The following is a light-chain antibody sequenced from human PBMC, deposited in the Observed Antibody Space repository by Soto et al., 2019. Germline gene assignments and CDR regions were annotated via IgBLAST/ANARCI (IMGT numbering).Light chain of an antibody. J-gene: IGLJ2*01. CDR1: SSDVGGYNY. V-gene: IGLV2-14*01. CDR3: SSYTSSRNVV. CDR2: EVS. Sequence: QSALTQPAPVSGSPGQSITISCTGTSSDVGGYNYVSWYQQHPGKAPKLMIYEVSNRPSGVSNRFSGSKSGNTASLTISGLQAEDEADYYCSSYTSSRNVVFGGGTKLTVL.